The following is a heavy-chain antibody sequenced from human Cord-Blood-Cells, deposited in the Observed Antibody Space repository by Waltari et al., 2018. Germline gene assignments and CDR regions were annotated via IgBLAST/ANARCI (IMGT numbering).Heavy chain of an antibody. J-gene: IGHJ4*02. CDR1: GFTVSSNY. CDR3: ATPGGELGAY. Sequence: EVQLVESGGGLIQPGGSLRLSCAASGFTVSSNYMSWVRQAPGKGLEWVSAISGSGGSTYYADSVKGRFTISRDNSKNTLYLQMNSLRAEDTAVYYCATPGGELGAYWGQGTLVTVSS. D-gene: IGHD7-27*01. V-gene: IGHV3-23*04. CDR2: ISGSGGST.